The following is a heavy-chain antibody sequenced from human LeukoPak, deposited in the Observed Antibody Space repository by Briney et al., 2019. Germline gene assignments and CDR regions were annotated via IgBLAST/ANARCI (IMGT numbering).Heavy chain of an antibody. CDR2: IRYDGSNK. Sequence: GGSLRLSCAASGFTFSSYGMHWVRQAPGKGLEWVAFIRYDGSNKYYADSAKGRFTISRDNSKNTLYLQMNSLRAEDTAVYYCARARGYSYGYLEYYFDYWGQGTLVTVSS. J-gene: IGHJ4*02. CDR3: ARARGYSYGYLEYYFDY. V-gene: IGHV3-30*02. CDR1: GFTFSSYG. D-gene: IGHD5-18*01.